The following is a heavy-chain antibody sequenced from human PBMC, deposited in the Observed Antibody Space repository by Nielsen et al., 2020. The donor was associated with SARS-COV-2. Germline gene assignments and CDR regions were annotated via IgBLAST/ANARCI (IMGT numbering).Heavy chain of an antibody. CDR1: GFTFSSNT. D-gene: IGHD2-15*01. V-gene: IGHV3-21*01. CDR2: ISTSSTYI. J-gene: IGHJ3*02. Sequence: GGSLRLSCAASGFTFSSNTMNWVRQAPGKGLEWVSSISTSSTYIYYADSVKGRFTISRDNSKNTLYLQMNSLRAEDTAVYYCAGELLLEFDIWGQGTMVTVSS. CDR3: AGELLLEFDI.